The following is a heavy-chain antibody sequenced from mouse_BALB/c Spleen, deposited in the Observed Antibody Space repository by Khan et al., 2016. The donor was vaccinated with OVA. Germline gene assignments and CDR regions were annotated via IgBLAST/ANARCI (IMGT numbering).Heavy chain of an antibody. V-gene: IGHV2-9*02. CDR2: IWAGGST. J-gene: IGHJ2*01. Sequence: VELVESGPGLVAPSQSLSITCTVSGFTLTSYGVHWVRQPPGKGLEWLGVIWAGGSTNYNSALMSRLSISKDNSKSQVFLKMNSLQTDDTAMSYCARLEDIWGQGTTLTVSS. CDR3: ARLEDI. D-gene: IGHD1-3*01. CDR1: GFTLTSYG.